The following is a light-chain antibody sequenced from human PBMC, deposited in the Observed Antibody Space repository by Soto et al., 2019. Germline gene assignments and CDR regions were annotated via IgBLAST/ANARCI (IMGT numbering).Light chain of an antibody. V-gene: IGKV1-5*03. CDR1: QNIDSW. J-gene: IGKJ2*01. CDR2: EAS. CDR3: QHYDRYGVT. Sequence: DIQMTQSPSTLSAFVGDRVTITCRASQNIDSWLAWYQQKPGNAPSLLIREASTLQTGVPSRFSGSGSGTDFTLTISGLQPDDFATYYCQHYDRYGVTFGQGTKLEIE.